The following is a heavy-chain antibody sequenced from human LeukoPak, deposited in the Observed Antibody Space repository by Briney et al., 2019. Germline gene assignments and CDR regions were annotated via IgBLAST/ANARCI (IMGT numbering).Heavy chain of an antibody. J-gene: IGHJ4*02. CDR1: GYSFSSYW. V-gene: IGHV5-51*01. CDR2: IYPGDSDT. CDR3: ARHITPNRYSGSYGSDY. D-gene: IGHD1-26*01. Sequence: GASLKISCKGSGYSFSSYWIGWVRPMPGKGLEWMGIIYPGDSDTRYNPSFQGQVTISADKSISTAYLQWSSLKASDTAMYYCARHITPNRYSGSYGSDYWGQGTLVTVSS.